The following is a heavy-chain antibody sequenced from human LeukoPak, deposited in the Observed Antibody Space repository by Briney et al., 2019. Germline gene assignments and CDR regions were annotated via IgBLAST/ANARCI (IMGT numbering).Heavy chain of an antibody. Sequence: GGSLRLSCAASGFTFSSYSMNWVRQAPGKGLEWVSYISSSSSTIYYADSAKGRFTISRDNAKNSLYLQMNSLRAEDTAVYYCARVTDYWGQGTLVTVSS. CDR3: ARVTDY. V-gene: IGHV3-48*04. CDR1: GFTFSSYS. CDR2: ISSSSSTI. J-gene: IGHJ4*02.